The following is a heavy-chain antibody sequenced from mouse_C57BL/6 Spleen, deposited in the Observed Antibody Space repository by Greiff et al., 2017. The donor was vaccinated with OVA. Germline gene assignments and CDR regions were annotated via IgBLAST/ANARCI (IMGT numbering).Heavy chain of an antibody. Sequence: VQLKQSGPVLVKPGASVKMSCKASGYTFTDYYMNWVKQSHGKSLEWIGVINPYNGGTSYNQKFKGKATLTVDKSSSTAYMELNSLTSEDSAVYYCARKMEYYFDYWGQGTTLTVSS. V-gene: IGHV1-19*01. J-gene: IGHJ2*01. D-gene: IGHD2-3*01. CDR1: GYTFTDYY. CDR2: INPYNGGT. CDR3: ARKMEYYFDY.